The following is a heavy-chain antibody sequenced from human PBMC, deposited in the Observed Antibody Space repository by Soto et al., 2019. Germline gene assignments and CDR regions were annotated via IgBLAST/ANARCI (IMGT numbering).Heavy chain of an antibody. D-gene: IGHD3-16*01. CDR1: GVTFSSYA. Sequence: QVQLVQSGAEVKKPGSSVKVSCSASGVTFSSYAFTWVRQAPGQGLEWMGNIIPVFRTSTYAQRFQGRLTISADESTNTYYMDLSSLRSENTAVYFCAKHGSWDGGGGESWGQRTRVIVSS. V-gene: IGHV1-69*18. J-gene: IGHJ4*02. CDR3: AKHGSWDGGGGES. CDR2: IIPVFRTS.